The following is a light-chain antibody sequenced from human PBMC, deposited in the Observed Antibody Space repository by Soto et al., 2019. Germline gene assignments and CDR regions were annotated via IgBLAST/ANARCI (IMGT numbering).Light chain of an antibody. Sequence: IQMTQSPSSVSASVGDKVTMTCRASQGVGGWLAWYQQKPGKAPNLLIYATSSLQSGVPSRFSGSGSGTDFTLSISSLQPEDSATYYCQQTHSLPLTFGPGTKVDIK. V-gene: IGKV1-12*01. CDR1: QGVGGW. CDR2: ATS. CDR3: QQTHSLPLT. J-gene: IGKJ3*01.